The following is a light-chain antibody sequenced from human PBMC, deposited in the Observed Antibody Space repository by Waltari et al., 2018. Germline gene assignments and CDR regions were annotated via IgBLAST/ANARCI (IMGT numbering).Light chain of an antibody. CDR1: SSDIGSQNY. CDR3: CAYTGSVWV. J-gene: IGLJ3*02. Sequence: QSALTQPASVSGSPGQSITMSCTGTSSDIGSQNYFSWYQQHPGKAPKLMIYDVSERPSGVSNRFSGSKSVNTASLTISGLQADDEADYYCCAYTGSVWVFGGGTKLTVL. V-gene: IGLV2-14*03. CDR2: DVS.